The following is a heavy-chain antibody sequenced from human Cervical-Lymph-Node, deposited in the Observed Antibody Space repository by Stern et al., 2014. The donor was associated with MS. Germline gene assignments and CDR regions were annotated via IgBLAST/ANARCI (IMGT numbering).Heavy chain of an antibody. J-gene: IGHJ4*02. V-gene: IGHV4-39*01. D-gene: IGHD6-6*01. CDR3: ARHKPSPLSSPRPLDY. Sequence: VQLVESGPGLLKPSETLSLTCTVSGGSITSSYHWGWIRQPPGKGLAWIGAIYYGGPPYYTPSLKSRLSLSVDTSKSQFSLMLTSVTASDTAVYYCARHKPSPLSSPRPLDYWGQGTLVAVSS. CDR1: GGSITSSYH. CDR2: IYYGGPP.